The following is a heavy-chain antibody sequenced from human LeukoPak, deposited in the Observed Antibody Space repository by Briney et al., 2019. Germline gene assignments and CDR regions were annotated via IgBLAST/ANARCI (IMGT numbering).Heavy chain of an antibody. V-gene: IGHV3-7*01. Sequence: PGGSLRLSCAASGFTFSSNWMTWVRQAPGKGLEWVANIKQDGSEKQYVDSVKGRFTISRDNAKNSLYLQMNCLRVGDTAVYYCARDPYNTGGYAAFDIWGQGTMVTVSS. CDR3: ARDPYNTGGYAAFDI. D-gene: IGHD3-22*01. CDR2: IKQDGSEK. CDR1: GFTFSSNW. J-gene: IGHJ3*02.